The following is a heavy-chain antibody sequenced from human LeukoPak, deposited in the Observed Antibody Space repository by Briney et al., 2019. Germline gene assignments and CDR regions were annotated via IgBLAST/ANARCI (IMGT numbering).Heavy chain of an antibody. V-gene: IGHV1-8*03. CDR3: AREVVVPAATYYYYHYMDV. CDR2: MNPNSGNT. Sequence: ASVKVSCRASGYTFTSYDINWVRQATGQGLEWMGWMNPNSGNTGYAQKFQGRVTITRSTSISTAYMELSSLRSEDTAVYYCAREVVVPAATYYYYHYMDVWGKGTTVTVSS. CDR1: GYTFTSYD. J-gene: IGHJ6*03. D-gene: IGHD2-2*01.